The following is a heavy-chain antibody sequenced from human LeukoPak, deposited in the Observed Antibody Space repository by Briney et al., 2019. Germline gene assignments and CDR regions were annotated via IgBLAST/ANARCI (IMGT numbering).Heavy chain of an antibody. D-gene: IGHD3-22*01. Sequence: ASVKVSCKASGGTFSSYAISWVRQAPGQGLEWMGWINPNSGGTNYAQRFQGRVTVTRDTSISTAYMELSRLRSDDTAFYYCARYDSTVNWFDPWGQGTLVTVSS. J-gene: IGHJ5*02. CDR1: GGTFSSYA. CDR2: INPNSGGT. CDR3: ARYDSTVNWFDP. V-gene: IGHV1-2*02.